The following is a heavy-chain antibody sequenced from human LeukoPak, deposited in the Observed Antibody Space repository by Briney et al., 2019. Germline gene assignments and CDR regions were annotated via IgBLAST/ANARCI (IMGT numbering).Heavy chain of an antibody. Sequence: SGGSLRLSCAASGFTFSNSAMSWVRQAPGKGLEWVAVISGSGGSAFYADSLKGRFTVSRDNSKNILFLQTNGLRADDTAVYYCAKGHGFYFDFGDYWGQGTLVTVSS. V-gene: IGHV3-23*01. D-gene: IGHD3/OR15-3a*01. J-gene: IGHJ4*02. CDR2: ISGSGGSA. CDR1: GFTFSNSA. CDR3: AKGHGFYFDFGDY.